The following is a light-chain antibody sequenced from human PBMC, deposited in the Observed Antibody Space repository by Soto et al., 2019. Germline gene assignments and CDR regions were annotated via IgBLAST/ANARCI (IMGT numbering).Light chain of an antibody. CDR3: AAWDDSLSGWV. J-gene: IGLJ3*02. CDR1: SSNIGSNH. CDR2: RLS. Sequence: QAVLTQSPSASGAPGQRVTISCSGSSSNIGSNHVYWYQQLPGTAPKLLIYRLSLRPSGVPDRFSGSKSGTSASLAISGLRSDDEADYYCAAWDDSLSGWVFGGGTKLTVL. V-gene: IGLV1-47*01.